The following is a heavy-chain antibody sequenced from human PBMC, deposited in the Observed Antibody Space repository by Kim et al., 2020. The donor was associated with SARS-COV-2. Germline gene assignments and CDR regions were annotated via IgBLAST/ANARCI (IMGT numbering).Heavy chain of an antibody. D-gene: IGHD3-10*01. CDR1: GYTFTSYG. CDR2: ISAYNGNT. J-gene: IGHJ4*02. V-gene: IGHV1-18*04. Sequence: ASVKVSCKASGYTFTSYGISWVRQAPGQGLEWMGWISAYNGNTNYAQKLQGRVTMTTDTSTSTAYMELRSLRSDDTAVYYCARSPRYGSGSYYTKSSFDYWGQGTLVTVSS. CDR3: ARSPRYGSGSYYTKSSFDY.